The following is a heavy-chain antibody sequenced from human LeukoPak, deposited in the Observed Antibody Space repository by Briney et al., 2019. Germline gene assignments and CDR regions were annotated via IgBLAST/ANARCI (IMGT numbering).Heavy chain of an antibody. CDR1: GFTFSSYD. CDR3: ARDLECGGDCHYGMDV. V-gene: IGHV3-13*04. J-gene: IGHJ6*02. D-gene: IGHD2-21*02. Sequence: PGGSLRLSCAASGFTFSSYDMHWVRQVTGKRLEWVSAIGIAGDTYYLDSVKGRFTISRENAKNSLYLQMNSLRAEDTAVYYCARDLECGGDCHYGMDVWGQGTTVTVSS. CDR2: IGIAGDT.